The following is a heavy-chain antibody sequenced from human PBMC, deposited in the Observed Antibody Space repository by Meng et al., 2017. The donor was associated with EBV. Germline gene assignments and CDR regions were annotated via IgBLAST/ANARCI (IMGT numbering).Heavy chain of an antibody. D-gene: IGHD5-24*01. V-gene: IGHV4-34*01. CDR1: GGSFSGYY. J-gene: IGHJ4*02. CDR2: INHSGST. Sequence: QVQLQQWGAGPLKPSETLSLTCAVYGGSFSGYYWSWIRQPPGKGLEWIGEINHSGSTNYNPSLKSRVTISVDTSKNQFSLKLSSVTAADTAVYYCARGRWLQPGSYFDYWGQRTLVTVSS. CDR3: ARGRWLQPGSYFDY.